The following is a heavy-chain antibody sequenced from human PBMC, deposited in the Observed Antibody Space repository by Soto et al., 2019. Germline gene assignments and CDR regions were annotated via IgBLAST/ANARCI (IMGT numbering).Heavy chain of an antibody. D-gene: IGHD5-12*01. Sequence: GGSLRLSCAASGFTFSDYYMSWIRQAPGKGLEWVSYISSSGSTIYYADSVKGRFTISRDNAKNSLYLQMNSLRAEDTAVYYCAREIGDVTRYDPMCYYYYGMDVWGQGNTVTVSS. V-gene: IGHV3-11*01. CDR2: ISSSGSTI. J-gene: IGHJ6*02. CDR1: GFTFSDYY. CDR3: AREIGDVTRYDPMCYYYYGMDV.